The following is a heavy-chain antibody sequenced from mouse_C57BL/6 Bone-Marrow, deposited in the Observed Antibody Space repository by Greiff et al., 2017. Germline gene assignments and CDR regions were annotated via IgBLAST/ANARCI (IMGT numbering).Heavy chain of an antibody. CDR2: IYPGSGST. J-gene: IGHJ4*01. V-gene: IGHV1-55*01. CDR3: ARRCWVYAMDY. CDR1: GYTFTSYW. D-gene: IGHD4-1*01. Sequence: QVQLKQPGAELVKPGASVKMSCKASGYTFTSYWITWVKQRPGQGLEWIGDIYPGSGSTNYNEKFKSKATRTVDTSSTTAYMQLLSLTSEDSAVYYCARRCWVYAMDYWGQGTSVTVSS.